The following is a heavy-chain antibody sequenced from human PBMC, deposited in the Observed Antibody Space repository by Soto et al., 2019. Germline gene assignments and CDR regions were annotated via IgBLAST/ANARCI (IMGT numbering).Heavy chain of an antibody. J-gene: IGHJ4*02. CDR2: ISGSGGST. CDR1: GFTFYSYA. V-gene: IGHV3-23*01. CDR3: AKDLAYDTSGYLTYYFHY. D-gene: IGHD3-22*01. Sequence: VGSLRLSCAASGFTFYSYAMSWVRQAPGKALEWVSGISGSGGSTYYADSVKGRFTSSRDNSKNTLYLQMNSLRAEDTAVYYCAKDLAYDTSGYLTYYFHYWGQGALVTVSS.